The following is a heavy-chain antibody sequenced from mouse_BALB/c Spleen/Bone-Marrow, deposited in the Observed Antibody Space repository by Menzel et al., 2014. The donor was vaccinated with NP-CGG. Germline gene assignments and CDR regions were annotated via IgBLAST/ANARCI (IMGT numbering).Heavy chain of an antibody. CDR1: GFTFSSYT. V-gene: IGHV5-12-2*01. CDR2: ISNGGGST. Sequence: EVKVVESGGGLVQPGGSLNLSCAASGFTFSSYTMSWVRQTPEKRLEWVAYISNGGGSTYYPDTVKGRFTISRDNAKNTLYMQMSSLKSEDTAMYYCARRSAATYYFDYWGQGTTLTVSS. CDR3: ARRSAATYYFDY. D-gene: IGHD1-2*01. J-gene: IGHJ2*01.